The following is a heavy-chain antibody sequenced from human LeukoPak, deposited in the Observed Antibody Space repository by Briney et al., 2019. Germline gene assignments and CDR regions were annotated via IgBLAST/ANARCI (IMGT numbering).Heavy chain of an antibody. J-gene: IGHJ4*02. CDR1: GFTFSSYA. Sequence: GSLRLSCAASGFTFSSYALSWVRQPPGKGLEWIGSIYYSGSTYYNPSLKSRVTISVDTSKNQFSLKLTSVTAADTAVYYCARLHYSSPDSWGQGALVTVSS. CDR2: IYYSGST. V-gene: IGHV4-39*01. CDR3: ARLHYSSPDS. D-gene: IGHD6-13*01.